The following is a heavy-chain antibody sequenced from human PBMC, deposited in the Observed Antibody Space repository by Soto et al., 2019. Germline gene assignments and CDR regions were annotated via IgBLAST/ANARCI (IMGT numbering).Heavy chain of an antibody. CDR3: AVPTGIEVTGPDY. CDR1: GCIFSNFA. D-gene: IGHD6-19*01. J-gene: IGHJ4*02. V-gene: IGHV3-23*01. Sequence: GRPLRLSYKASGCIFSNFAMSLISQAPGKGLQWVSAIGGSGGDTYYADSVKGRFTISRDNSRDTLHLQMSSLRADDTAIYYCAVPTGIEVTGPDYWGQGTLVTVSS. CDR2: IGGSGGDT.